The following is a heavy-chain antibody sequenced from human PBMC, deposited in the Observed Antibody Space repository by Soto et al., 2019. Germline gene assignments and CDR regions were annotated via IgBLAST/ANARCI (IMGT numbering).Heavy chain of an antibody. D-gene: IGHD2-21*02. CDR1: VFTFSGYE. Sequence: GGSLRLSGAASVFTFSGYEMNWVRQAPGKGLEWISYISSTGNTIYYADSVKGRFTISRDNAKNSLYLQMNSLRAEDTSVYYCASPMVTAPNDAFDVWGQGTMVTVSS. J-gene: IGHJ3*01. V-gene: IGHV3-48*03. CDR3: ASPMVTAPNDAFDV. CDR2: ISSTGNTI.